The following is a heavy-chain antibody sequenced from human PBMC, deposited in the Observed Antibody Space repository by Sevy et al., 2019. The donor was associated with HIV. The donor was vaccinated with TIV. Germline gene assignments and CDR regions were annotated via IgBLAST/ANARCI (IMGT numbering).Heavy chain of an antibody. CDR2: IRSKANSYAT. CDR1: GFTFSGSA. J-gene: IGHJ4*02. D-gene: IGHD1-26*01. Sequence: GGSLRLSCAASGFTFSGSAMHWVRQASGKGLEWVGRIRSKANSYATAYAASVKGRFTISRDDSKNTAYPQMNSLKTEDTAMYYCTRHEEKSGSYWGQGTLVTVSS. CDR3: TRHEEKSGSY. V-gene: IGHV3-73*01.